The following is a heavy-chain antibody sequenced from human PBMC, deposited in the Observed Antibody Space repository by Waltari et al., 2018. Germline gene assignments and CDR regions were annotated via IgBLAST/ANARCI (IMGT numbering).Heavy chain of an antibody. CDR3: ARSIVVVTAGAFDI. CDR2: INPNSGGN. V-gene: IGHV1-2*02. J-gene: IGHJ3*02. CDR1: GYTFTGYY. Sequence: QVQLVQSGAEVKKPGASVKVSCKASGYTFTGYYMHWVRQAPGQGLEWMGLINPNSGGNNYAQKFQGRVTMTRDTSISTAYMELSRLRSDDTAVYYCARSIVVVTAGAFDIWGQGTMVTVSS. D-gene: IGHD2-21*02.